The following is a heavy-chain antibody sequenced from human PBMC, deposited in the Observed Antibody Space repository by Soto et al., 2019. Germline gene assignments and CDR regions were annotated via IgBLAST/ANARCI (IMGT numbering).Heavy chain of an antibody. D-gene: IGHD6-19*01. Sequence: QVQLVQSGAEVKKPGSSVKVSGKASGGTFSSYTISWVRQAPGQGLEWMGRIIPILGRANYAQKFQGRVTFTADKSTSTAYMELSSLRSEDTAVYYCAPGYSSGWSFDYWGQGTLVPVSS. J-gene: IGHJ4*02. CDR1: GGTFSSYT. V-gene: IGHV1-69*02. CDR3: APGYSSGWSFDY. CDR2: IIPILGRA.